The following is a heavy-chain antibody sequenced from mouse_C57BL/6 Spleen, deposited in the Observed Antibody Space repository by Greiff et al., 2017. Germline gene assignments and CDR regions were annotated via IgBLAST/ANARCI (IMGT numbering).Heavy chain of an antibody. J-gene: IGHJ2*01. Sequence: QVQLQQSGPELVKPGASVKLSCKASGYAFSSSWLNWVKQRPGKGLEWIGRISPGDGDTNYNGTFKGKATMTAAKSSSTAYMQLSSLTSGDSAVYDGATTGFDYWGQGTTLTVSA. CDR3: ATTGFDY. V-gene: IGHV1-82*01. CDR1: GYAFSSSW. CDR2: ISPGDGDT.